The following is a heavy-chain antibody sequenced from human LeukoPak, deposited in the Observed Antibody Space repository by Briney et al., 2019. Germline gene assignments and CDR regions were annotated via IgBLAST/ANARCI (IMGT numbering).Heavy chain of an antibody. Sequence: SETLSLTCTVSGGSISSGSYYWSWIRQPAGKGLEWIGRIYTSGSTNYNPSLKSRVTISVDTSKNQFSLKLSSVTAADTAVYYCARELLLDYDSSGYYPGYFQHWGQGTLVTVSS. CDR1: GGSISSGSYY. D-gene: IGHD3-22*01. V-gene: IGHV4-61*02. CDR3: ARELLLDYDSSGYYPGYFQH. J-gene: IGHJ1*01. CDR2: IYTSGST.